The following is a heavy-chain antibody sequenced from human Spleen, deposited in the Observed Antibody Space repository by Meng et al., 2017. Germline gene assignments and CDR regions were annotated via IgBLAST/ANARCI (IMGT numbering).Heavy chain of an antibody. J-gene: IGHJ6*02. CDR3: ARVYCSSTSCPPFLYYGMDV. D-gene: IGHD2-2*01. V-gene: IGHV3-11*04. Sequence: GESLKISCAASGFTFSDYYMNWMRQAPGKGLEWISYISSSGGTIHYADSVKGRFTISRDNSKNTLYLQMNSLRAEDTAVYYCARVYCSSTSCPPFLYYGMDVWGQGTTVTVSS. CDR1: GFTFSDYY. CDR2: ISSSGGTI.